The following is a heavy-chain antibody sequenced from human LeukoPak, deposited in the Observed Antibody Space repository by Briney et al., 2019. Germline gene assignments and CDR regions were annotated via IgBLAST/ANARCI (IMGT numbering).Heavy chain of an antibody. CDR2: IWYDGSKT. Sequence: GGSLRLSCVASGFTFSSYGMHWVRQAPGKGLEWVAIIWYDGSKTYYTDSVKGRFTISRDNSKNTVYLQMNSLRAEDTAVYYCARVGAQTSGYWGQGTLVTVSS. V-gene: IGHV3-33*01. J-gene: IGHJ4*02. D-gene: IGHD1-26*01. CDR3: ARVGAQTSGY. CDR1: GFTFSSYG.